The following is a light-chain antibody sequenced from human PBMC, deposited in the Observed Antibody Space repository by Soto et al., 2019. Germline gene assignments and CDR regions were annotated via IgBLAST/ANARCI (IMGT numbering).Light chain of an antibody. CDR3: QQRRDWPPLT. CDR2: DAS. Sequence: EVVLTQSPVTLALSPGERATLSCRASQNVDIYLAWYQQKPGQAPRLLIYDASTRATGIPARFSGSGSGTDFTLTISSLEPEDVAVYYCQQRRDWPPLTFGGGTKVEIK. V-gene: IGKV3-11*01. J-gene: IGKJ4*01. CDR1: QNVDIY.